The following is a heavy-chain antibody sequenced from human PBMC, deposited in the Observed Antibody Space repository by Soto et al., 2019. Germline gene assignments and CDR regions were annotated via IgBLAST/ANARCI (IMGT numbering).Heavy chain of an antibody. CDR1: GGTFSSYA. Sequence: QVQLVQSGAEVKKPGSSVKVSCKASGGTFSSYAISWVRQAPGQGLEWMGGIIPIFSTANYAQKFQGRVTITADESTSTAYMELSSLRSEGTAVYYCARAVTGGSIWKYFDYWGQGTLVTVSS. D-gene: IGHD3-16*01. CDR2: IIPIFSTA. CDR3: ARAVTGGSIWKYFDY. J-gene: IGHJ4*02. V-gene: IGHV1-69*01.